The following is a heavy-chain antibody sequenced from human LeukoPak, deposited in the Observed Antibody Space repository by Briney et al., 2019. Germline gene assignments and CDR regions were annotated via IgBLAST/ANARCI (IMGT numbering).Heavy chain of an antibody. V-gene: IGHV4-39*01. D-gene: IGHD3-10*01. CDR2: IYYSGST. CDR3: ARTRYYYNSRSYGAPYYFDY. J-gene: IGHJ4*02. Sequence: SETLSLTRTVSGGSISSNSYYWGWIRQPPGKGLEWIGSIYYSGSTYYNPSLKSRVTISVDTSKNQFSLKLSSVTAADTAVYYCARTRYYYNSRSYGAPYYFDYWGQGTLVTVSS. CDR1: GGSISSNSYY.